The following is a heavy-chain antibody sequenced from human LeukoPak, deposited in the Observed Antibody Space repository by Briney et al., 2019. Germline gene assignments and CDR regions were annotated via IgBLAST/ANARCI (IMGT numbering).Heavy chain of an antibody. D-gene: IGHD6-19*01. CDR2: ISYDGSNK. J-gene: IGHJ4*02. CDR1: GFTFSSYG. V-gene: IGHV3-30*18. Sequence: SGGSLRLSCAASGFTFSSYGMHWVRQAPGKGLEWVAVISYDGSNKYYADSVKGRFTISRDNSKNTLYLQMNSLRAEDTAVYYCAKEQAVAADYWGQGTLVTVSS. CDR3: AKEQAVAADY.